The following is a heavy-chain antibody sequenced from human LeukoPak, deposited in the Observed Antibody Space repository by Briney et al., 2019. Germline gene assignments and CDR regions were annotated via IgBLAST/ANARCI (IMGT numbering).Heavy chain of an antibody. J-gene: IGHJ5*02. D-gene: IGHD6-13*01. CDR3: AKIPSSSWTFGWFDP. V-gene: IGHV3-23*01. CDR2: ISGSGGST. CDR1: GSTFSSYA. Sequence: PGGSLRLSCAASGSTFSSYAMSWVRQAPGKGLEWVSAISGSGGSTYYADSVKGRFTISRDNSKNTLYLQMDSLRAEDTAVYYCAKIPSSSWTFGWFDPWGQGTLVTVSS.